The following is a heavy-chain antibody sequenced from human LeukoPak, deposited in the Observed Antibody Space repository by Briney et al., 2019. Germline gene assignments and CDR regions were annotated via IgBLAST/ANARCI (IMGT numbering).Heavy chain of an antibody. CDR3: ATAPYSSGWYFDY. CDR2: FDPEDGET. V-gene: IGHV1-24*01. Sequence: ASVKVSCKVSGYTLTELSMHWVRQAPGKGLEWMGGFDPEDGETIYAQKFQGRVTMTEDTSTDTAYMELSSLRSEDTAVYYCATAPYSSGWYFDYWGQATLVTVSS. D-gene: IGHD6-19*01. J-gene: IGHJ4*02. CDR1: GYTLTELS.